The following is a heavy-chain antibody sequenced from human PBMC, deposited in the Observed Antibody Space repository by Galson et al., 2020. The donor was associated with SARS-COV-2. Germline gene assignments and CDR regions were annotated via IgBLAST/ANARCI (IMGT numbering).Heavy chain of an antibody. V-gene: IGHV2-70*11. CDR2: IDWDGDK. Sequence: SGPTLVKPTQTLTLTCTFSGFSLSTSGMFVSWIRQPPGKPLEWPARIDWDGDKHYSTSLKTRFTISKDTSKNQVVLIMTNMDPVDTATYYCARTWITRTASRTFDYWGQGTLVTVSS. D-gene: IGHD3-10*01. CDR3: ARTWITRTASRTFDY. CDR1: GFSLSTSGMF. J-gene: IGHJ4*02.